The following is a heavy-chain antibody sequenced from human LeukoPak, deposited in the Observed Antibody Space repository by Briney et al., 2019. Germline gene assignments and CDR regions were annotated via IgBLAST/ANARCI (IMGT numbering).Heavy chain of an antibody. CDR1: GFTFSNYA. J-gene: IGHJ4*02. D-gene: IGHD2-15*01. CDR2: IRSKAYGGTT. V-gene: IGHV3-49*04. CDR3: ARGRYCSGAACYGAR. Sequence: GGSLRLSCGASGFTFSNYAMSWVRQALGKGLEWVGFIRSKAYGGTTEYAASVKGRFTISRDDSKSIAYLQMNSLKTEDTAVYYCARGRYCSGAACYGARWGQGTLVIVSS.